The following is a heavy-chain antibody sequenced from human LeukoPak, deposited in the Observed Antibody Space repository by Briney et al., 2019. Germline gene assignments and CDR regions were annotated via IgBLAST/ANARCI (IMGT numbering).Heavy chain of an antibody. J-gene: IGHJ6*03. CDR1: GGSISSSSYY. CDR2: IYYSGST. V-gene: IGHV4-39*07. D-gene: IGHD3-10*01. Sequence: SETLSLTCTVSGGSISSSSYYWGWIRQPPGKGLEWIGSIYYSGSTYYNPSLKSRVTISVDTSKNQFSLKLSSVTAPDTAVYYCARDQGTGSGRYYYYYMDVWGKGTTVTISS. CDR3: ARDQGTGSGRYYYYYMDV.